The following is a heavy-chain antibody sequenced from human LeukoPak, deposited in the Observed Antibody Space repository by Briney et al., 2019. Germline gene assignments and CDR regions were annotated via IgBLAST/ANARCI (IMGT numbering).Heavy chain of an antibody. D-gene: IGHD6-13*01. J-gene: IGHJ4*02. V-gene: IGHV3-30-3*01. CDR2: ISYDGSNK. Sequence: GGSLRLSCAASGFTFSSYAMHWVRQAPGKGLEWVAVISYDGSNKYYADSVKGRFTISRDNSKNTLYLQMNSLRAGDTAVYYCARGQAAADIWGQGTLVTVSS. CDR3: ARGQAAADI. CDR1: GFTFSSYA.